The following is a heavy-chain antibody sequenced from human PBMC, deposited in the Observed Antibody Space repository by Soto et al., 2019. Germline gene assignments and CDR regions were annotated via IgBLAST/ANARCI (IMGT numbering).Heavy chain of an antibody. D-gene: IGHD2-2*01. CDR2: IWYDGSNK. J-gene: IGHJ6*02. V-gene: IGHV3-33*01. Sequence: QVQLVESGGGVVQPGRSLRLSCAASGFTFSSYGMHWVRQAPGKAPEWWAVIWYDGSNKYYADSVKGRFAISRDNSKNTLYLQMNSLRAEDTAVYYCARDIVLVPADYYYYGMDVWGQGTTVTVSS. CDR3: ARDIVLVPADYYYYGMDV. CDR1: GFTFSSYG.